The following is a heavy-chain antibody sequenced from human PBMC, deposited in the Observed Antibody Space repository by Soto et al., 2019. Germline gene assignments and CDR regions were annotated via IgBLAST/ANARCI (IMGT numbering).Heavy chain of an antibody. CDR2: IMPIFRTP. Sequence: QVQLEQSGAEVKKPGSSVKVSCKASGGSFSNAAISWVRQASGQGLEWMGGIMPIFRTPDYAQKFPGRVTITADESTSIAYMELSGLRSDATALYYCARDKDWLQLGGNYCSLLDVWCQGTTVTDSS. CDR1: GGSFSNAA. D-gene: IGHD5-12*01. J-gene: IGHJ6*02. V-gene: IGHV1-69*12. CDR3: ARDKDWLQLGGNYCSLLDV.